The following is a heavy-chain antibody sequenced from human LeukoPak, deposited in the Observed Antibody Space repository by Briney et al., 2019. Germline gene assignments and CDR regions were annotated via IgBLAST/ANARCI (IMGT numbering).Heavy chain of an antibody. CDR3: AKAKDYDSSGYYFHYFDY. CDR2: ISGSGGST. CDR1: GFTFSSYA. Sequence: GGSLRLSCAASGFTFSSYAMSWVRQAPGKGLEWVSAISGSGGSTYYADSVKGRFTISRDNSKNTLYLQMNGLRAEDTAVYYCAKAKDYDSSGYYFHYFDYWGQGTLVTVSS. D-gene: IGHD3-22*01. V-gene: IGHV3-23*01. J-gene: IGHJ4*02.